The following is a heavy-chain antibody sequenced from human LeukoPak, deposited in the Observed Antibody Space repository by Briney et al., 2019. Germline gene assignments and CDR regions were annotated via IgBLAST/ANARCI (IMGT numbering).Heavy chain of an antibody. CDR3: ARGRGTTVVTPDY. J-gene: IGHJ4*02. CDR1: GFTFSSYS. V-gene: IGHV3-21*01. CDR2: ISSSSSYI. Sequence: GGSLRLSCAASGFTFSSYSMNWVRQAPGKGLEWVSSISSSSSYIYYADSVKGRFTISRDNAKNSLYLQMNSLRAEDTAVYYCARGRGTTVVTPDYWGQGTLVTVSS. D-gene: IGHD4-23*01.